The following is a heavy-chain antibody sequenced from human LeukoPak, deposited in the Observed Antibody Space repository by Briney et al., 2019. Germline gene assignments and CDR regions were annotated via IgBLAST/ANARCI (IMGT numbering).Heavy chain of an antibody. D-gene: IGHD2-15*01. CDR2: ISFDGTIK. CDR1: GFSFRSSG. CDR3: AREVAI. Sequence: PGGSLRLSCQASGFSFRSSGMHWVRQAPGKGLEWVAVISFDGTIKYYADSVKGRFTSSRDNSKNTLYLQMNSLRVEDTAVYYCAREVAIWGQGTLVTVSS. V-gene: IGHV3-30*03. J-gene: IGHJ4*02.